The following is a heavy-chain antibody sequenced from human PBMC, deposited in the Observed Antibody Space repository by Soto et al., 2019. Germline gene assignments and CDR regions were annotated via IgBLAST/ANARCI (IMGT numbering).Heavy chain of an antibody. D-gene: IGHD2-2*02. CDR1: GGSFSGYY. J-gene: IGHJ4*02. CDR2: INHSGST. V-gene: IGHV4-34*01. Sequence: SETLSLTCAVYGGSFSGYYWSWIRQPPGKGLEWIGEINHSGSTNYNPSLKSRVTISVDTSKNQFSLKLSSVTAADTAVYYRARDGLPYRKDFDYWGQGALVTVSS. CDR3: ARDGLPYRKDFDY.